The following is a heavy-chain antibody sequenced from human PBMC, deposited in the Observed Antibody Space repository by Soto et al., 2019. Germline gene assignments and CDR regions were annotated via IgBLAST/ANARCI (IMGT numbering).Heavy chain of an antibody. CDR1: GFSVTSNY. Sequence: QLVASGGGLIQPGESLTLSCEASGFSVTSNYMYWVRQAPGTGLEWVSRTYSGGGTHYADFANGRFIITRDTSRNTLHQQTANMRAEDTAIYYCARDIACSSSSCQGDNFDIGGRGTMVTVSP. CDR3: ARDIACSSSSCQGDNFDI. V-gene: IGHV3-53*01. CDR2: TYSGGGT. J-gene: IGHJ3*02. D-gene: IGHD2-2*01.